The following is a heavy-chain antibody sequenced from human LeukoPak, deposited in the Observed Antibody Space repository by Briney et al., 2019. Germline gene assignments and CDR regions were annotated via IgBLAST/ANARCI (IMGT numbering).Heavy chain of an antibody. V-gene: IGHV3-48*02. CDR3: ARVRFSGDREDY. J-gene: IGHJ4*02. CDR2: ISSSSSTI. Sequence: GGSLGLSCVASGFTFSSYSMNWVRQAPGKGLEWVSYISSSSSTIYYANSVKGRFTISRDNAKNSLYLQMNSLRDEDTAVYYCARVRFSGDREDYWGQGTLVTVSS. CDR1: GFTFSSYS. D-gene: IGHD3-10*01.